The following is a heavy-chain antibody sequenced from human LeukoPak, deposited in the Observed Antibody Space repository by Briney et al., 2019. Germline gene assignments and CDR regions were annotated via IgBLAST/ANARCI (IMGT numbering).Heavy chain of an antibody. Sequence: SGTLTLTCAVYGGSFSGYYWSWIRQPPGKGLEWIGEINHSGSTNYNPSLKSRVTISVDTSKNQSSLKLSSVTAAHTAVYYCARYYGGRTYYYYYYMDVWGKGTTVTVSS. V-gene: IGHV4-34*01. D-gene: IGHD4-23*01. CDR3: ARYYGGRTYYYYYYMDV. CDR1: GGSFSGYY. CDR2: INHSGST. J-gene: IGHJ6*03.